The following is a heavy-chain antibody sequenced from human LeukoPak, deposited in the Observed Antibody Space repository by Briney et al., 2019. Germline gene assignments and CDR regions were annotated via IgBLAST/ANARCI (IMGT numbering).Heavy chain of an antibody. Sequence: VGSLRLSCTASGFTVSTNYMSWVRQAPGKGLEWVSVIYSDGRTYYVDFVKDRFTVSRDNWKNTLYLQMNSLRADDTAVYYCASGYGVALFDYWGLGTLVTVSS. D-gene: IGHD4/OR15-4a*01. CDR1: GFTVSTNY. CDR2: IYSDGRT. V-gene: IGHV3-66*01. J-gene: IGHJ4*02. CDR3: ASGYGVALFDY.